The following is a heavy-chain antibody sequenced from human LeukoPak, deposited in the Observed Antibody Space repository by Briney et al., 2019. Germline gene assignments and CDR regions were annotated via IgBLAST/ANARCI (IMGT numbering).Heavy chain of an antibody. CDR2: IYYSGST. Sequence: SETLSLTCTVSGGSISSGDYYWSWIRQPPGKGLEWIGYIYYSGSTNYNPSLKSRVTISVDTSKNQFSLKLSSVTAADTAVYYCARQGQQLVHGMDVWGQGTTVTVSS. CDR3: ARQGQQLVHGMDV. D-gene: IGHD6-13*01. V-gene: IGHV4-30-4*01. CDR1: GGSISSGDYY. J-gene: IGHJ6*02.